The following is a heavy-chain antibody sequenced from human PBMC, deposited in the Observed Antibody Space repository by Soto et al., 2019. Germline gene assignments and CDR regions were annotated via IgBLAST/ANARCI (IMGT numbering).Heavy chain of an antibody. J-gene: IGHJ5*02. CDR3: ARAPLGRDEWELHRSWFDP. CDR1: GYTFTSYG. D-gene: IGHD1-26*01. CDR2: ISAYNGNT. Sequence: GASVKVSCKASGYTFTSYGISWVRQAPGQGLEWMGWISAYNGNTNYAQKLQGRVTMTTDTSTSTAYMELRSLRSDDTAVYYCARAPLGRDEWELHRSWFDPWGQGTLVTVSS. V-gene: IGHV1-18*01.